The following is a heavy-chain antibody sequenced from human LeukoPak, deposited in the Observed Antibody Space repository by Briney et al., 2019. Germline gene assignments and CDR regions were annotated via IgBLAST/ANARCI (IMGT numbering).Heavy chain of an antibody. Sequence: VASVKVSCKAPGYTFTSYYMHWVRQAPGQGLEWMGIINPSGGSTSYAQKFQGRGTMTMYRATSTVYMELSSMRSEDTAVYYCARMSYYDSSGDNWFDPWGQGTLVTVSS. D-gene: IGHD3-22*01. CDR3: ARMSYYDSSGDNWFDP. V-gene: IGHV1-46*01. CDR1: GYTFTSYY. CDR2: INPSGGST. J-gene: IGHJ5*02.